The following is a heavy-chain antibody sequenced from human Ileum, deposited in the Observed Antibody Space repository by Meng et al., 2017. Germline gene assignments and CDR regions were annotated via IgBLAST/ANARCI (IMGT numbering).Heavy chain of an antibody. J-gene: IGHJ4*02. D-gene: IGHD2-2*02. CDR2: TYYSGTT. CDR3: ARGKAIPDF. Sequence: VQLPVSGPGLVKPSETLSLTCTVSGGAISGSYWSWIRQFPGKGLELIGYTYYSGTTNYTPSLRGRVTMSVDTTRSQFSLILTSVTAADTAIYYCARGKAIPDFWGQGTLVTVSS. CDR1: GGAISGSY. V-gene: IGHV4-59*08.